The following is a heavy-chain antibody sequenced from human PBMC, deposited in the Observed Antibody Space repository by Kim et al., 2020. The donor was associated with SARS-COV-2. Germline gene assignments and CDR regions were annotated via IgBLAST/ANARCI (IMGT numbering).Heavy chain of an antibody. J-gene: IGHJ3*02. V-gene: IGHV4-31*02. D-gene: IGHD3-3*01. CDR3: ARGDTIFGVVINAFDI. Sequence: SLKGRVTRSVDTAKNQFSLKRSSVTAADTAVYYCARGDTIFGVVINAFDIWGQGTMVTVSS.